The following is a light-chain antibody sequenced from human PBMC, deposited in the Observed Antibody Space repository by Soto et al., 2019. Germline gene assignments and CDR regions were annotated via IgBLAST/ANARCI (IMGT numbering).Light chain of an antibody. CDR2: KAS. J-gene: IGKJ2*01. CDR1: QSISSW. Sequence: DIQMTQSPSTLSASVGDRVTITCRASQSISSWLAWYQQKPGKAPKLLIYKASSLESGVPSRFSGSGSVTEFTPTISSLQPDDFATYYCQEYNSYSYTFGQGTKLEIK. V-gene: IGKV1-5*03. CDR3: QEYNSYSYT.